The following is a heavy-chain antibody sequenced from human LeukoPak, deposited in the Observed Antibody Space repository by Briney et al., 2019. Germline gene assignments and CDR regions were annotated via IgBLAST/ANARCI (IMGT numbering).Heavy chain of an antibody. CDR1: GLTVSKNY. CDR2: IYSGGST. Sequence: GGSLRLSCAASGLTVSKNYMSWVRQAPGKGLEWVSVIYSGGSTYYADSVKGRFTISRDNSKNTLYLQMNSLRAEDTAVYYCASLSSVTTNYNYYYYMDVWGKGTTVTISS. CDR3: ASLSSVTTNYNYYYYMDV. D-gene: IGHD4-17*01. V-gene: IGHV3-53*01. J-gene: IGHJ6*03.